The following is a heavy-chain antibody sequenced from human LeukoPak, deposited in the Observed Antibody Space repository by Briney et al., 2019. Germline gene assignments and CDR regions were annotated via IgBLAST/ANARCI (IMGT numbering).Heavy chain of an antibody. CDR2: MYTSEST. Sequence: PSETLSLTCTVSGGSISSYYWSWIRQPAGKGLEWIGRMYTSESTNYNPSLKNRIIMSVDTSKNQFSLKLSSVTAADTAVYYCAREITSTSRHFDYWGQGTLVTVSS. V-gene: IGHV4-4*07. D-gene: IGHD2-2*01. CDR3: AREITSTSRHFDY. J-gene: IGHJ4*02. CDR1: GGSISSYY.